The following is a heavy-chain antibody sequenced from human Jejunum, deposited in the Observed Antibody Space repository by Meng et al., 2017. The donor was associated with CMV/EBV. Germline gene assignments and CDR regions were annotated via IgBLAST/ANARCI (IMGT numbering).Heavy chain of an antibody. CDR3: ARGLGHASNNSHDY. D-gene: IGHD1-1*01. V-gene: IGHV4-59*11. J-gene: IGHJ4*02. Sequence: VSGDSLGSHYWGWIRQPPGKGLEWIGYAYYSGSATYNPSLRGRATISVDMSKNHFSLNLKSVTAADTAMYFCARGLGHASNNSHDYWGQGTLVTVSS. CDR1: GDSLGSHY. CDR2: AYYSGSA.